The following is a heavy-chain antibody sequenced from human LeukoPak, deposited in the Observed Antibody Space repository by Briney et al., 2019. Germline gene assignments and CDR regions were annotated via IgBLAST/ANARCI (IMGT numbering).Heavy chain of an antibody. D-gene: IGHD6-13*01. V-gene: IGHV3-23*01. Sequence: TGGSLRLSCAASGFTFSSYAMSWVRQAPGKGLEWVSAISGSGGSTYYADSVKGRFTISRDNSKNTLCLQMNSLRAEDTAVYYCAKGSSPTLGWFDPWGQGTLVTVSS. CDR2: ISGSGGST. J-gene: IGHJ5*02. CDR1: GFTFSSYA. CDR3: AKGSSPTLGWFDP.